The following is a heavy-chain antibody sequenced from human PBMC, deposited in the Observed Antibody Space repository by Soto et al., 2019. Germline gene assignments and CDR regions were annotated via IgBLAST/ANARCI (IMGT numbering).Heavy chain of an antibody. D-gene: IGHD1-1*01. CDR1: GFTFSSYA. CDR2: ISGSGGRI. Sequence: GGSLRLSCAASGFTFSSYAMSWVRQAPGKGLEWVSGISGSGGRIYYADSVKGRFTISRDNSKKTLYLQMNSLSADDTAEYFCAKDVRWHDPLGHFAYWXQGSPVTVSS. J-gene: IGHJ4*02. V-gene: IGHV3-23*01. CDR3: AKDVRWHDPLGHFAY.